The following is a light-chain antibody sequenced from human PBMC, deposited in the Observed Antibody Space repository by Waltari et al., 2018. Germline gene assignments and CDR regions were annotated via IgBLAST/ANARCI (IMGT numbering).Light chain of an antibody. CDR3: QQGYSYPWT. Sequence: DIQMTQSPSSLSASVGDTVTITCQASQGIGNNLNWYQQKPGKAPKLLIYRASSLQSGTPSRFSGSGSGTDFTLTISSLQPEDFATYYCQQGYSYPWTFGQGTKVEIK. CDR2: RAS. CDR1: QGIGNN. J-gene: IGKJ1*01. V-gene: IGKV1-16*01.